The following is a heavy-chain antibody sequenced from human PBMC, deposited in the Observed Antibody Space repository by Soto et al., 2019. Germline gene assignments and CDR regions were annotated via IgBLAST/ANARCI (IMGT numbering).Heavy chain of an antibody. CDR2: IGSSSSYI. CDR1: GVTFSSKR. CDR3: ARDLTGCDFDY. J-gene: IGHJ4*02. V-gene: IGHV3-21*01. Sequence: PEGVLRLTCVDFGVTFSSKRNNWVRQAPVKGLEWVSSIGSSSSYIYYADSVKGRFTISRYNAKNSLYLQMNSLRAEDTAVYYCARDLTGCDFDYWGQGTVVTVAS. D-gene: IGHD2-2*01.